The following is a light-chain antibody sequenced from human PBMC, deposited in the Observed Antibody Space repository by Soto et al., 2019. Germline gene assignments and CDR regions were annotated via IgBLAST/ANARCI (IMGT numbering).Light chain of an antibody. CDR2: AAS. V-gene: IGKV1-39*01. J-gene: IGKJ4*01. CDR3: QQTNSVPLT. CDR1: QSLRGY. Sequence: DIQMTQSPSSLSASVGDRVTITCRASQSLRGYVNWYQQKQGKAPKLLIYAASSLQSGVPTRFSGSGSGTDFTLTISGLQPEYFAVYYCQQTNSVPLTFGGGTKVEIK.